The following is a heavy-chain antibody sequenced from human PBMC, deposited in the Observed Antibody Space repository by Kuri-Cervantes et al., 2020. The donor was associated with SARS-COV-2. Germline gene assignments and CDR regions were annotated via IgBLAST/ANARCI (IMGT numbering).Heavy chain of an antibody. CDR2: ISSSSSYI. V-gene: IGHV3-21*01. CDR1: GFTFSSYS. Sequence: GESLKISCAASGFTFSSYSMNWVRQAPGKGLEWVSSISSSSSYIYYADSVKGRFTISRDNAKNSPYLQMNSLRAEDTAVYYCAREVAAAGYWGQGTLVTVSS. CDR3: AREVAAAGY. D-gene: IGHD6-13*01. J-gene: IGHJ4*02.